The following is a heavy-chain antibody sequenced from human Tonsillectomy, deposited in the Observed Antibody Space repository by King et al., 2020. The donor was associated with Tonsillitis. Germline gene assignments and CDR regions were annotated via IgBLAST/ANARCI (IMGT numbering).Heavy chain of an antibody. Sequence: VQLVESGGGLVQPGGSLRLSCAASGFTFSSYWMHWVRQAPGKGLVWVALINSDGSSTSYADSVKGRFTISRDNAKNTRYLQMNSLRDEDTAVYYCAKDCVIPVFGVVKPIRYYCMDVWGQGTTVTVSS. V-gene: IGHV3-74*01. CDR3: AKDCVIPVFGVVKPIRYYCMDV. D-gene: IGHD3-3*01. CDR2: INSDGSST. J-gene: IGHJ6*02. CDR1: GFTFSSYW.